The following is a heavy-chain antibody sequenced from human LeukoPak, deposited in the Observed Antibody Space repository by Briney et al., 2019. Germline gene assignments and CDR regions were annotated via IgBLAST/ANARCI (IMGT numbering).Heavy chain of an antibody. Sequence: PSETLSLTCTVSGGSINNYYWSWIRQPPGKGLEWIGYIYYSGSTNYNPSLKSRVTISVDTSKNQFSLKLSSVTAADTAVYYCARQGSGWLDEYDYWGQGTLVTVSS. CDR1: GGSINNYY. CDR3: ARQGSGWLDEYDY. J-gene: IGHJ4*02. V-gene: IGHV4-59*01. CDR2: IYYSGST. D-gene: IGHD6-19*01.